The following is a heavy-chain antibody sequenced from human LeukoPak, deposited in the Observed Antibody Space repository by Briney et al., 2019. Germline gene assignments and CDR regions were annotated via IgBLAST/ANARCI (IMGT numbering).Heavy chain of an antibody. J-gene: IGHJ5*02. CDR3: ARGLRFGAGVDP. Sequence: SETLSLTCTVSGDSISSGSYYWSWIRQPPGKGLEWIGEINHSGSTNYNPSLKSRVTISVDTSKNQFSLKLSSVTVADTAVYYCARGLRFGAGVDPWGQGSLVTVSS. D-gene: IGHD3-10*01. CDR1: GDSISSGSYY. CDR2: INHSGST. V-gene: IGHV4-39*07.